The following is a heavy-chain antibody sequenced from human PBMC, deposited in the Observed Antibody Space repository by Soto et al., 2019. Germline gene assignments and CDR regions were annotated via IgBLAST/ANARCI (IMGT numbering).Heavy chain of an antibody. CDR3: AKGGAIVAAGTRVYLYNAMDV. CDR2: INPNSGDT. Sequence: ASVKVSCKASGYTFTGYYVHWVRQAPGQGLEWMGWINPNSGDTYLAQRFQGRVTMNRDTTIGTAYMELRGLTSDDTAEYYCAKGGAIVAAGTRVYLYNAMDVWGQGTTVTVSS. V-gene: IGHV1-2*02. J-gene: IGHJ6*02. D-gene: IGHD1-26*01. CDR1: GYTFTGYY.